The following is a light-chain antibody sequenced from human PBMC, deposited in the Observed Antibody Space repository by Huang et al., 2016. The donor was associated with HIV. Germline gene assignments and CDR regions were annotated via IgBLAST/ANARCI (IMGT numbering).Light chain of an antibody. Sequence: EIVLTQSLATLSLSPGERATLSCRASQSVGSFLAWYQQKPGQAPRLLIYDSSNRATDIPARFSGSGSGTDFTLTISSLEPEDFAVYYCQQRSNGPTFGQGTKLEI. CDR3: QQRSNGPT. J-gene: IGKJ2*01. CDR2: DSS. V-gene: IGKV3-11*01. CDR1: QSVGSF.